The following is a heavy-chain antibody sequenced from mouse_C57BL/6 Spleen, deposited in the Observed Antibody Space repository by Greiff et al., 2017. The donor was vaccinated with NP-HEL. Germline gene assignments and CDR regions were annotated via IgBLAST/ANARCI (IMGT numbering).Heavy chain of an antibody. CDR2: INPYSGST. D-gene: IGHD2-1*01. V-gene: IGHV1-39*01. CDR1: GFSFTDYY. J-gene: IGHJ1*03. Sequence: EVQLQQSGPELVKPGASVKISCKASGFSFTDYYMNWVQPSTGKSLEWIGVINPYSGSTSYNQKFKGKATLTVDQSSSTAYMQLNSLTSEDSAVDYCARRGNSWDIDVWGTGTTGTVSS. CDR3: ARRGNSWDIDV.